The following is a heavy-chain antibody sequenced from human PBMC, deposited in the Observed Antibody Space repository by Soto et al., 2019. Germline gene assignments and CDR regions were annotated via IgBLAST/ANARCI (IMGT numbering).Heavy chain of an antibody. D-gene: IGHD3-9*01. CDR2: IIPILGIA. CDR3: ARFPVSKFDILTGYGLY. CDR1: GGTFSSYT. J-gene: IGHJ4*02. Sequence: GASVKVSCKASGGTFSSYTISWVRQAPGQGLEWMGRIIPILGIANYAQKFQGRVTITADRSTSTAYMELSSLRSEDTAVYYCARFPVSKFDILTGYGLYWGQGTLVTVSS. V-gene: IGHV1-69*02.